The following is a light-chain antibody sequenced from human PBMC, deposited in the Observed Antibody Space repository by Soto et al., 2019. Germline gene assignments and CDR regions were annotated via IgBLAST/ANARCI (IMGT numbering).Light chain of an antibody. V-gene: IGLV1-51*01. CDR3: GTWDVSLTSVV. Sequence: QSVLTQPPSVSAAPGQKVTISCSGRNSNIGNNFVSRYQHLPGTAPKLLIFDNNKRPSGIPDRFSGSKSGTSATLVITGLQTGDDSDYCCGTWDVSLTSVVFGGGTKLTVL. CDR2: DNN. J-gene: IGLJ2*01. CDR1: NSNIGNNF.